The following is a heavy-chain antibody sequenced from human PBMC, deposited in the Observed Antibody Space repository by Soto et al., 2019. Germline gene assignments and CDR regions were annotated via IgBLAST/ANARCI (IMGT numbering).Heavy chain of an antibody. CDR2: IYYSGST. V-gene: IGHV4-59*01. D-gene: IGHD2-8*01. CDR1: GGSISSYY. Sequence: NPSETLSLTCTVSGGSISSYYWSWIRQPPGKGLEWIGYIYYSGSTNYNPSLKSRVTISVDTSKNQFSLKLSSVTAADTAVYYCARDSNHCANGVCYIRYYYGMDVWGQGTTVTVS. CDR3: ARDSNHCANGVCYIRYYYGMDV. J-gene: IGHJ6*02.